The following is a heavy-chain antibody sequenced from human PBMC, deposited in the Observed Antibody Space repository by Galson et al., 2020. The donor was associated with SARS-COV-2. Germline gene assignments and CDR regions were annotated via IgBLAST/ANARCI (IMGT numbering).Heavy chain of an antibody. CDR2: INPNSGKT. CDR3: AKMGSSNY. Sequence: KISCRASGYTFGMYYIHWIRQAPGQGLEWMGLINPNSGKTTYTERFQDRLTMTRDTSTSTLYMQLTSLKSEDTAVYYCAKMGSSNYWGQGTLVTVSS. V-gene: IGHV1-46*01. J-gene: IGHJ4*02. D-gene: IGHD1-26*01. CDR1: GYTFGMYY.